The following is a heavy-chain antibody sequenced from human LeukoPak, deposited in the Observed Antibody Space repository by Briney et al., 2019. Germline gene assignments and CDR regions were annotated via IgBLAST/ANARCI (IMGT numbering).Heavy chain of an antibody. V-gene: IGHV3-7*01. J-gene: IGHJ5*02. D-gene: IGHD6-13*01. CDR1: GFSFSNYW. CDR2: IKQDGSEK. CDR3: AREISSWYQTEGRFEP. Sequence: PGGSLRLSCAASGFSFSNYWLSWVRQAPRKGLEGGANIKQDGSEKYSVDSVEGRFTISRDNAKNSLYLQMNSLRAEDTAVYYCAREISSWYQTEGRFEPWGQGTLVTVSS.